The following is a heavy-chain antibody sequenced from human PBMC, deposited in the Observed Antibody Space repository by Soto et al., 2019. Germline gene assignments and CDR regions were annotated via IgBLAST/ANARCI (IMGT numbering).Heavy chain of an antibody. CDR3: ARSIRGPPRFNGMDV. V-gene: IGHV2-70*13. J-gene: IGHJ6*02. CDR1: GFSLTIPGMC. D-gene: IGHD1-20*01. CDR2: IERDDDDK. Sequence: SGPTLVNPKAPLTLTCTFSGFSLTIPGMCVSWIRQPLGKPLEWLALIERDDDDKYYSTSLKTRLTISKDTRKNHMVLTIANMDPADTGTYYSARSIRGPPRFNGMDVWGQGTTVTVSS.